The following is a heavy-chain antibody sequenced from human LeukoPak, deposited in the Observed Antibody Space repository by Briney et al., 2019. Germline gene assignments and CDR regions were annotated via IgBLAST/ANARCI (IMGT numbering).Heavy chain of an antibody. CDR1: GGSISSYY. D-gene: IGHD6-6*01. CDR2: IYYSGST. J-gene: IGHJ4*02. Sequence: SETLSLTCTVSGGSISSYYWSWIRQPPGKGLEWIGYIYYSGSTNYNPSLKSRVTISVDTSKNQFSLKLSSVTAADTAVYYCARGRDGSSPFGYWGQGTLVTVSS. V-gene: IGHV4-59*01. CDR3: ARGRDGSSPFGY.